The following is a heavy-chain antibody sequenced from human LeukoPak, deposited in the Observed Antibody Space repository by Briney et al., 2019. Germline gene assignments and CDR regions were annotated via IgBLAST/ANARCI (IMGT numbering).Heavy chain of an antibody. Sequence: ASVKVSCKASGYTFTSYDIKWVRQATGQGLEYMGWMSPNSGNTGYVQKFQGRVTMTRNTAISTVYMELSSLRSEDTAVYYCVRTPPNWGADYWGQGTLVTVSS. CDR3: VRTPPNWGADY. J-gene: IGHJ4*02. CDR2: MSPNSGNT. D-gene: IGHD7-27*01. CDR1: GYTFTSYD. V-gene: IGHV1-8*01.